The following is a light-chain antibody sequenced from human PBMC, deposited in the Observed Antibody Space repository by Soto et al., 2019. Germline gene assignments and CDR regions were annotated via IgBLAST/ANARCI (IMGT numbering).Light chain of an antibody. Sequence: QSALTQPASVSGSPGQSITISCTGTSSHVGGYNYVSWYQQHPGKAPKLMIYDVSNRPSGVSNRFSGSKSGNTASLTISGLQAEDEADYYCSSYTSGSTLVFGGGTKLTVL. V-gene: IGLV2-14*01. CDR2: DVS. CDR3: SSYTSGSTLV. J-gene: IGLJ2*01. CDR1: SSHVGGYNY.